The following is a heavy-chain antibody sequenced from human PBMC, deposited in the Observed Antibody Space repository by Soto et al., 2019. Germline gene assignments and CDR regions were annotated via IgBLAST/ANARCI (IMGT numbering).Heavy chain of an antibody. J-gene: IGHJ5*02. CDR2: IYYSGST. Sequence: SETLSLTCTVSGGSISSYYWSWIRQPPGKGLEWIGYIYYSGSTNYNPFLKSRVTISVDTSKNQFSLKLSSVTAADTAVYYCARGSSSALRAENWFDPWGQGTLVTVSS. CDR3: ARGSSSALRAENWFDP. V-gene: IGHV4-59*01. D-gene: IGHD6-6*01. CDR1: GGSISSYY.